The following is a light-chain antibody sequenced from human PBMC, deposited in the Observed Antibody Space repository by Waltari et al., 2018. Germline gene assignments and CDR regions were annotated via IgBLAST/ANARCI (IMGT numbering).Light chain of an antibody. CDR1: SGSIARKY. J-gene: IGLJ1*01. V-gene: IGLV6-57*01. Sequence: NFMLTQPHSVSESPGKTITIPCTRSSGSIARKYVHWYQQRPGRSPTTVIYEDNQRPSGVPDRFSGSIDSSSNSASLTISGLKTEDEADYYCQSYDTSNRVFGTGTRVTVL. CDR2: EDN. CDR3: QSYDTSNRV.